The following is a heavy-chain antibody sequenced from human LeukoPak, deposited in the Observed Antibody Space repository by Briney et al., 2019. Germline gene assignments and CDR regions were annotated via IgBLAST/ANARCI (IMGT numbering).Heavy chain of an antibody. Sequence: GGSLRLSCAASGFTFSSYAMHWVRQAPGKGLEWVAVISYDGSNKKYADSVKGRFTISRDNSKNALYLQMNSLRVEDTAVYHCAKVRYCSGGNCYPDDNWGQGTLVTVSS. V-gene: IGHV3-30*04. CDR3: AKVRYCSGGNCYPDDN. D-gene: IGHD2-15*01. CDR2: ISYDGSNK. CDR1: GFTFSSYA. J-gene: IGHJ4*02.